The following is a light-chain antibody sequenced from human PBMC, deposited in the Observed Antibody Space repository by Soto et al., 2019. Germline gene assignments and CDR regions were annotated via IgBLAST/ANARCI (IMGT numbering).Light chain of an antibody. J-gene: IGKJ1*01. CDR1: QSVSGN. CDR3: QQYNNWPPWT. V-gene: IGKV3-15*01. Sequence: EIVMTQSPATLSMSPGERATLSCRASQSVSGNLAWYQQKPGQAPRLLIYGASTRATGIPARFSGSGSGTEFTLTISSLQSEDFAVYYCQQYNNWPPWTFGQGTKVDSK. CDR2: GAS.